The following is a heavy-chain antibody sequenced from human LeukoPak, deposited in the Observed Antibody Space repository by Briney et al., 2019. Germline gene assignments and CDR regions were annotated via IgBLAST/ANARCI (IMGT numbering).Heavy chain of an antibody. D-gene: IGHD6-19*01. J-gene: IGHJ3*02. V-gene: IGHV1-2*02. CDR1: GYSFTDYY. CDR3: ARFPLAGWTDAFDI. Sequence: ASVKVSCKASGYSFTDYYMHWVRQAPGQGLEWMGWINPNSGGTNYAQKFQGRVTMTRDTSISTAYMELSRLRSDDTAVYYCARFPLAGWTDAFDIWGQGTMVTVSS. CDR2: INPNSGGT.